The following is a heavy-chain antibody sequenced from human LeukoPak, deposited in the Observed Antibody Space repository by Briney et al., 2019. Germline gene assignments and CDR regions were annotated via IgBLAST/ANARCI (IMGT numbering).Heavy chain of an antibody. J-gene: IGHJ4*02. D-gene: IGHD3-22*01. CDR3: ASTYYDSSGSPFDY. CDR2: IYSGGST. Sequence: GGSLRLSCAASGFTFTNYALHWVRQAPGKGLEWVSVIYSGGSTYYADSVKGRFTISRDNSKNTLYLQMNSLRAEDTAVYYCASTYYDSSGSPFDYWGQGTLVTVSS. CDR1: GFTFTNYA. V-gene: IGHV3-53*01.